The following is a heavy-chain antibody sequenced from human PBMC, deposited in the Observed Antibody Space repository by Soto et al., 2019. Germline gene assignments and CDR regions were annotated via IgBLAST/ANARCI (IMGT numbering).Heavy chain of an antibody. CDR3: AREVPEDGLDY. V-gene: IGHV1-46*01. J-gene: IGHJ4*02. CDR2: INPSGGST. Sequence: ASVTFSCTASGYTFTSYYMHWVRQAPGQGLEWMGIINPSGGSTSYAQKFQGRVTMTRDTSTSTVYMELSSLRSEDTAVYYCAREVPEDGLDYWGQGTLVTVSS. CDR1: GYTFTSYY.